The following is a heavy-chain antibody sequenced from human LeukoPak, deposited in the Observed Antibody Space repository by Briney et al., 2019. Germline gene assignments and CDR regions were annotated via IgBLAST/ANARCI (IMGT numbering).Heavy chain of an antibody. J-gene: IGHJ4*02. CDR1: GFTFSSYA. D-gene: IGHD3-3*01. V-gene: IGHV3-21*01. CDR3: ARVSAEWLLSY. CDR2: ISSSSSYI. Sequence: PGGSLRLSCAASGFTFSSYAMSWVRQAPGKGLEWVSSISSSSSYIYYADSVKGRFTISRDNAKNSLYLQMNSLRAEDTAVYYCARVSAEWLLSYWGQGTLVTVSS.